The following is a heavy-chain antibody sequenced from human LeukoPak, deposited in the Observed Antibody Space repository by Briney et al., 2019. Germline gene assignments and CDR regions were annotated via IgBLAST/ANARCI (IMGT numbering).Heavy chain of an antibody. D-gene: IGHD5-12*01. CDR3: AKDRGKWPRYFDY. V-gene: IGHV3-23*01. CDR1: GFTFGSYA. J-gene: IGHJ4*02. CDR2: ISGSGGST. Sequence: PGGSLRLSCEASGFTFGSYAMSWVRQAPGKGLEWVSGISGSGGSTYYADSVKGRFTISRDNSKNTLYLQMNSLRAEDTAVYYCAKDRGKWPRYFDYWGQGTLVSVSS.